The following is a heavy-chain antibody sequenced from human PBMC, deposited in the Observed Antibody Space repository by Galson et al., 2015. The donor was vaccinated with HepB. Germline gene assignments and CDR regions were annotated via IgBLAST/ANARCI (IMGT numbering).Heavy chain of an antibody. D-gene: IGHD7-27*01. V-gene: IGHV3-53*01. Sequence: SLRLSCAASGFTVSNTYMSWVRQAPGKGLEWVSTVYSAGGTYYADSVKGRFTISRDSSKNTLYLQINSLRVEDTAVYYCARAPWGPFDYWGQGTLVTVSS. CDR1: GFTVSNTY. CDR3: ARAPWGPFDY. CDR2: VYSAGGT. J-gene: IGHJ4*02.